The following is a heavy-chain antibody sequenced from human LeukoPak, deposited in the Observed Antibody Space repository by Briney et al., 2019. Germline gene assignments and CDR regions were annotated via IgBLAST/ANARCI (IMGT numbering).Heavy chain of an antibody. CDR1: GYTLTELS. V-gene: IGHV1-24*01. Sequence: ASVKVSCKVSGYTLTELSMHWVRQAPGKGLEWMGGFDPEDGETIYAQKFQGRVTMTEDTSTDTAYMELSSLRSEDTAVYYCATGYCSGGSCYSGWSFDYWGQGTVVTVSS. J-gene: IGHJ4*02. D-gene: IGHD2-15*01. CDR2: FDPEDGET. CDR3: ATGYCSGGSCYSGWSFDY.